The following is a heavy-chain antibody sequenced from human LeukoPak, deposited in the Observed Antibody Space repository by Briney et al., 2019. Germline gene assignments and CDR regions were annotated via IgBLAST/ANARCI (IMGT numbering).Heavy chain of an antibody. CDR1: GYTFTGYY. CDR2: INPNSGGT. J-gene: IGHJ4*02. V-gene: IGHV1-2*06. Sequence: ASAKVSCKASGYTFTGYYMHWVRQAPGQGLEWMGRINPNSGGTNYAQKFQGRVTMTRDTSISTAYMELSRLRSDDTAVYYCARSASLLWFGELSNRGGMIYWGQGTLVTVSS. CDR3: ARSASLLWFGELSNRGGMIY. D-gene: IGHD3-10*01.